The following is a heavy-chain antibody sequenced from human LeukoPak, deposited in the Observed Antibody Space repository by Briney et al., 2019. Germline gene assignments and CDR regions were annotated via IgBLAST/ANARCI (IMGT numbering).Heavy chain of an antibody. CDR3: ATTSGYFYY. D-gene: IGHD1-26*01. Sequence: ASVKVSCKASAYTFTDYYVHWVRQAPGQGLEWMGRIIPSSGDTNYAQNSQGRVTMTRDTSISTAYMELSRLRSDDTAVYYCATTSGYFYYWGQGTLVTVSS. J-gene: IGHJ4*02. CDR2: IIPSSGDT. CDR1: AYTFTDYY. V-gene: IGHV1-2*06.